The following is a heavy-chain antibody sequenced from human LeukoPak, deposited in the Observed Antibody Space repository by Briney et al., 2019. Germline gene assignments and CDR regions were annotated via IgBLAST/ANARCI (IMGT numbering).Heavy chain of an antibody. CDR3: ARGDSSGYYWGLDY. V-gene: IGHV3-30-3*01. CDR2: ISYDGSNK. Sequence: GGSLRLSCAASGFTFSSYAMHWVRQAPGKGLEWAAVISYDGSNKYYADSVKGRFTISRDNSKNTLYLQMNSLRAEDTAVYYCARGDSSGYYWGLDYWGQGTLVTVSS. D-gene: IGHD3-22*01. J-gene: IGHJ4*02. CDR1: GFTFSSYA.